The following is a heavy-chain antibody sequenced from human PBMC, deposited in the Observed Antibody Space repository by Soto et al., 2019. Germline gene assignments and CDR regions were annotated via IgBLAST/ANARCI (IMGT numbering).Heavy chain of an antibody. CDR2: ISGSGGST. V-gene: IGHV3-23*01. J-gene: IGHJ6*03. CDR1: GFTFSSYA. CDR3: AKYLAVRLLDYYYYYMDV. D-gene: IGHD2-21*01. Sequence: EVQLLESGGGLVQPGGSLRLSCAASGFTFSSYAMSWVRQAPGKGLEWVSAISGSGGSTYYADSVKGRFTISRDNSKNTLYLQMNSLRAEDTAVYYCAKYLAVRLLDYYYYYMDVWGKGTTVTVSS.